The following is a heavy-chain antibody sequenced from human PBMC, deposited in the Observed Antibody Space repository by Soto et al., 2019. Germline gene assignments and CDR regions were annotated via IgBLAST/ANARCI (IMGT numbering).Heavy chain of an antibody. V-gene: IGHV3-7*01. CDR1: GFTFGSYW. Sequence: ESGGGLVQPGGSLRLSCAVSGFTFGSYWMNWVRLIPGKGLEWVAYIKPDGSATYYVDSVKGRFTISRDNAKNSLYLQMNSLRVEDTSVHYCARAGYCGPGCYYYFDYWGQGTLVTVSS. J-gene: IGHJ4*02. D-gene: IGHD2-21*02. CDR3: ARAGYCGPGCYYYFDY. CDR2: IKPDGSAT.